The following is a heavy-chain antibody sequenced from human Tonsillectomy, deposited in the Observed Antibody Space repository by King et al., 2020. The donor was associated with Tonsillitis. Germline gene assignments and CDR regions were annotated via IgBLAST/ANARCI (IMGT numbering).Heavy chain of an antibody. CDR2: ISYDGSNK. D-gene: IGHD6-19*01. CDR3: AGEQWLVPSPFDY. V-gene: IGHV3-30*01. Sequence: VQLVESGGGVVQPGRSLRLSCAASGFTFSSYAMHWVRQAPGKGLEGGAVISYDGSNKYYADSVKGRFTISRDNSKNKLYLQMNSLRTEDTAVYFCAGEQWLVPSPFDYWGQGTLVTVSS. CDR1: GFTFSSYA. J-gene: IGHJ4*02.